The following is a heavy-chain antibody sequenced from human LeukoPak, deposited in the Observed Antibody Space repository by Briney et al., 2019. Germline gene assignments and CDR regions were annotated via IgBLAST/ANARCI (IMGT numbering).Heavy chain of an antibody. D-gene: IGHD2/OR15-2a*01. CDR1: GGSISSSDYY. Sequence: SETLSLTCTVSGGSISSSDYYWGWIRQPPGKALEWSGSIYYNGNICYNLSLKSRVTISMDTSKNQFSLKLSSVTAADMAVYYCARTFFTETWFDPWGQGTLVTVSS. CDR2: IYYNGNI. J-gene: IGHJ5*02. V-gene: IGHV4-39*01. CDR3: ARTFFTETWFDP.